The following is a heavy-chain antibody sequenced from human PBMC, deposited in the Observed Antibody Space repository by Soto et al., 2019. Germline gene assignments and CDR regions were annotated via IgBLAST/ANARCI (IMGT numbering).Heavy chain of an antibody. J-gene: IGHJ6*02. V-gene: IGHV4-34*01. D-gene: IGHD6-25*01. CDR3: ALGGYAGPCSYGMDV. CDR2: INHSGST. Sequence: PSETLSLTCAVYGGSFSGYYWSWIRQPPGKGLEWIGEINHSGSTNYNPSLKSRVTISVDTAKNQFSLKLSSVTAADTAVYDCALGGYAGPCSYGMDVWGQGTTVTVSS. CDR1: GGSFSGYY.